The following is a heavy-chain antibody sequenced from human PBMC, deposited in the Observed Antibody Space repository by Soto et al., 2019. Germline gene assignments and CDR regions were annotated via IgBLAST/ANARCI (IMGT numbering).Heavy chain of an antibody. CDR3: ARQAGIAARLDYYYGMDV. V-gene: IGHV5-51*01. CDR1: GYSFTSYW. Sequence: GKALNISCKGSGYSFTSYWIGWVRQMPGKGLEWMGIIYPGDSDTRYSPSFQGQVTISADKSISTAYLQWSSLKASDTAMYYCARQAGIAARLDYYYGMDVWGQGTTVTVSS. CDR2: IYPGDSDT. D-gene: IGHD6-6*01. J-gene: IGHJ6*02.